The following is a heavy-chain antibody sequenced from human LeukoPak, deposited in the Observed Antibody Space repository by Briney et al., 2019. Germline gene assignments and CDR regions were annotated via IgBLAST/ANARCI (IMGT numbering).Heavy chain of an antibody. D-gene: IGHD6-19*01. CDR1: GFKFDDYS. J-gene: IGHJ5*02. CDR3: AKGGSNGWYADH. V-gene: IGHV3-9*03. Sequence: PGMPLRLSCVGSGFKFDDYSMHWVRQVPGKGLEWVSGISLSTATIAYADSVKGRFTISRDNAKNSLYLQMNSLRPEDMALYYCAKGGSNGWYADHWGQGTLVTVSS. CDR2: ISLSTATI.